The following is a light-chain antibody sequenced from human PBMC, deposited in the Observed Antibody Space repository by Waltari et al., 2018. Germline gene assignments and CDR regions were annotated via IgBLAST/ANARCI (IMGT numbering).Light chain of an antibody. CDR1: QSVNRK. Sequence: EIVMTQSPATLSVSPGESATLSCRASQSVNRKLAWYQQKPGQAPRLLIYGGSTRDTGIPDRFSGSGSGTEFTLTISSLQSDDFVVYYCQQYENWPLTFGGGTKLEI. CDR2: GGS. V-gene: IGKV3-15*01. CDR3: QQYENWPLT. J-gene: IGKJ4*01.